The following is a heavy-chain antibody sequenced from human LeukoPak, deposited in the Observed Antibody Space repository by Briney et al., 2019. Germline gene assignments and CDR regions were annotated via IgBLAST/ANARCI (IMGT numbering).Heavy chain of an antibody. Sequence: SETLSLTCTVSGVSISSGGYYWSWIRQPPGKGLEWIGYIYYSGSTNYNPSLKSRVTILVDTSKNQFSLKLSSVTAADTAVYYCARSDYGGPVDYWGQGTLVTVSS. J-gene: IGHJ4*02. D-gene: IGHD4-23*01. CDR3: ARSDYGGPVDY. V-gene: IGHV4-61*08. CDR2: IYYSGST. CDR1: GVSISSGGYY.